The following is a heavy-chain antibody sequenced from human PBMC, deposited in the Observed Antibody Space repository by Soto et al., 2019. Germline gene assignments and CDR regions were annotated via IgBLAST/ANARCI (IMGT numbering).Heavy chain of an antibody. V-gene: IGHV4-39*01. CDR2: IYYSGST. CDR3: ARLPTEHDFWSAADAFDI. CDR1: GGSISSSSYY. J-gene: IGHJ3*02. Sequence: SETLSLTCTVSGGSISSSSYYWGWIRQPPGKGLEWIGSIYYSGSTYYNPSLKSRVTISVDTSKNQFSLKLSSVTAADTAVYYCARLPTEHDFWSAADAFDIWGQGTMVTVSS. D-gene: IGHD3-3*01.